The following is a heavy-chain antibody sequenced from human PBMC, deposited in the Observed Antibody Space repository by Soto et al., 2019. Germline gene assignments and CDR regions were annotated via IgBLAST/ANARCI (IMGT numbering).Heavy chain of an antibody. J-gene: IGHJ3*02. Sequence: SETLSLTCAVYGGSFSGYYWSWIRQPPGKGLEWIGEINHSGSTNYNPSLKSRVTISVDTSKNQFSLKLSSVTAADTAVYYCAMWLRLIPDDAFDIWGQGTMVTVSS. CDR3: AMWLRLIPDDAFDI. V-gene: IGHV4-34*01. D-gene: IGHD5-12*01. CDR2: INHSGST. CDR1: GGSFSGYY.